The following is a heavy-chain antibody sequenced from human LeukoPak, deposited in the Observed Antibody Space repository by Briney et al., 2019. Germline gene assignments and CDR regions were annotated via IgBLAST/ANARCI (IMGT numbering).Heavy chain of an antibody. D-gene: IGHD3-22*01. CDR3: ASPYYYDSSGYLKGDASDI. J-gene: IGHJ3*02. CDR1: GFTFSSYW. Sequence: GGSLRLSCAASGFTFSSYWMSWVRQAPGKGLEWVANIKQDGSEKYYVDSVKGRFTISRDNAKNSLYLQMNSPRAEDTAVYYCASPYYYDSSGYLKGDASDIWGQGTMVTVSS. V-gene: IGHV3-7*01. CDR2: IKQDGSEK.